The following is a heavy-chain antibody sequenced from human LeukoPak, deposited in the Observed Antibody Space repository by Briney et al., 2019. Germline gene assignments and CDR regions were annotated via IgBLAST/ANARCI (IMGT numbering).Heavy chain of an antibody. J-gene: IGHJ4*02. V-gene: IGHV6-1*01. D-gene: IGHD3-3*01. CDR1: GDSVSSNSAA. CDR2: TYYRSKWYN. Sequence: SQTLSLTCAISGDSVSSNSAAWNWIRQSPSRGLEWLGGTYYRSKWYNDYAVSVKSRITINPDTSKNQFSLQLNSVTPEDTAVYYCARENRKYDFWSGYASFDYWGQGTLVTVSS. CDR3: ARENRKYDFWSGYASFDY.